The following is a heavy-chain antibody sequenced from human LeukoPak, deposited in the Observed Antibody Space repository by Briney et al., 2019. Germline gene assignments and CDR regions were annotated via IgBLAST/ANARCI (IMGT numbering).Heavy chain of an antibody. CDR3: AGQFYCSGGSCFFDY. Sequence: SETLSLTCTVSGGSFRSTTYYWGWIRQPPGKGLEWIVAIFYSGSTYYNPSLSSRVTISVDTSKNQFSLKLSSVTAADTAVYYCAGQFYCSGGSCFFDYWGQGTLVTVSS. CDR1: GGSFRSTTYY. D-gene: IGHD2-15*01. V-gene: IGHV4-39*01. CDR2: IFYSGST. J-gene: IGHJ4*02.